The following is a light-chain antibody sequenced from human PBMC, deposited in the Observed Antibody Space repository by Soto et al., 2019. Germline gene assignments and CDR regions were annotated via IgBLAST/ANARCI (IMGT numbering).Light chain of an antibody. CDR1: SSDVGGYNY. J-gene: IGLJ2*01. CDR2: EVS. Sequence: QSALTQPASVSGSPGQSITFSCTGTSSDVGGYNYVSWYQQHPGKAPKLRIYEVSNRPSGVSNRFSGSKSGNTASLTISGLQAEDEADYYCSSYTSSSTLVFGEGTKVTVL. V-gene: IGLV2-14*01. CDR3: SSYTSSSTLV.